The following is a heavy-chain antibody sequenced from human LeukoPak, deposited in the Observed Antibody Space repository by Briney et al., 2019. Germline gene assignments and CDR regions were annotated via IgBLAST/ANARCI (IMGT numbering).Heavy chain of an antibody. D-gene: IGHD3-16*01. CDR1: GGTFSSYA. Sequence: SVKVSCKASGGTFSSYAISWVRQAPGQGLEWMGGIIPIFGTANYAQKFQGRVTITTDESTSTAYMELSSLRSEDTAVYYCARDGGWQNAIHYWGQGTWSPSPQ. CDR2: IIPIFGTA. V-gene: IGHV1-69*05. CDR3: ARDGGWQNAIHY. J-gene: IGHJ4*02.